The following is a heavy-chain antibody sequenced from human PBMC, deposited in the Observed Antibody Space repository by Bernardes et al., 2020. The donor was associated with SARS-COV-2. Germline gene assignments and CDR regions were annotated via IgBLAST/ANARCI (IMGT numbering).Heavy chain of an antibody. J-gene: IGHJ6*03. CDR3: ARGRGSMDV. V-gene: IGHV4-34*01. CDR1: GGSFSRYY. D-gene: IGHD1-26*01. Sequence: SETLPLTCGVFGGSFSRYYWTWIRQPPGKGLEWIGEINHSGTTNYNVSLNSRVTISIDTSKNQVSLKMRSLTAADTGVYYCARGRGSMDVWAKGTTVTVSS. CDR2: INHSGTT.